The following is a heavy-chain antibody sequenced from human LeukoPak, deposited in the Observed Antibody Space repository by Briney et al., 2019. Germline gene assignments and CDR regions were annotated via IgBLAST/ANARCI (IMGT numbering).Heavy chain of an antibody. CDR3: TRMDDIVVVPGPTVYFYYYMDV. V-gene: IGHV3-49*04. CDR1: GFTFGDYP. CDR2: SRSKVFGGIT. D-gene: IGHD2-2*01. J-gene: IGHJ6*03. Sequence: PGGSLRLSCSASGFTFGDYPMSWVRQAPGKGLEWVGFSRSKVFGGITEYAASVKGRFTISRDESKDIAYLQMDSLRTEDTGVYYCTRMDDIVVVPGPTVYFYYYMDVWGKGTTVTVSS.